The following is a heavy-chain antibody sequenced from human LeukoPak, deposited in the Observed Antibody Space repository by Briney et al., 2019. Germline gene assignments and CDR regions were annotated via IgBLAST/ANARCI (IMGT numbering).Heavy chain of an antibody. CDR2: IYYSGST. CDR1: GGSISSYY. V-gene: IGHV4-59*08. D-gene: IGHD3-22*01. CDR3: ARSDSSGYNWFDP. Sequence: SETLSPTCTVSGGSISSYYWSWIRQPPGKGLEWIGYIYYSGSTNYNPSLKSRVTISVDTSKNQFSLKLSSVTAADTAVYYCARSDSSGYNWFDPWGQGTLFHVSS. J-gene: IGHJ5*02.